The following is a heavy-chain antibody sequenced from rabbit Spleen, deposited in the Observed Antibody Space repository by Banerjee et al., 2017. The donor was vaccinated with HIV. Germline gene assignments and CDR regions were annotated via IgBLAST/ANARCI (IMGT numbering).Heavy chain of an antibody. CDR3: ARDLAGVIGWNFNL. CDR1: GFSFSSGYD. Sequence: QSLEESGGGLVKPGASLTLTCKASGFSFSSGYDMCWVRQAPGKGLEWVACIFTGASGGAYYATWAKGRFTVSITSSTTVTLQMASLTAADTANYFCARDLAGVIGWNFNLWGPGTLVTVS. J-gene: IGHJ4*01. CDR2: IFTGASGGA. D-gene: IGHD4-1*01. V-gene: IGHV1S40*01.